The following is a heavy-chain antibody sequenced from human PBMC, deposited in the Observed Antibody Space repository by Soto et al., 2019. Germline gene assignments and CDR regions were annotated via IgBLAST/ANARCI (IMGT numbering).Heavy chain of an antibody. D-gene: IGHD2-2*01. J-gene: IGHJ6*02. CDR1: GGTFSSYA. CDR2: IIPIFGTA. CDR3: ARGSVVVPDAIMVYGMDV. V-gene: IGHV1-69*13. Sequence: SVKVSCKASGGTFSSYAISWVRQAPGQGLEWMGGIIPIFGTANYAQKFQGRVTITADESTSTAYMELSTLKSEDTAVYYCARGSVVVPDAIMVYGMDVWGQGTTVTVSS.